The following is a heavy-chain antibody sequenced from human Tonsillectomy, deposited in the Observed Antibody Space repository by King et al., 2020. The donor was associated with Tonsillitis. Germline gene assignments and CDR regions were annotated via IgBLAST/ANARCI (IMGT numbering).Heavy chain of an antibody. CDR3: ASGRESVSSGYDGRFDP. CDR2: INPNSGGT. J-gene: IGHJ5*02. V-gene: IGHV1-2*02. CDR1: GYTFTGYY. Sequence: QLVQSGAEVKKPGASVKVSCKASGYTFTGYYMHWVRQAPGQGLEWMGWINPNSGGTNYAQKFQGRVTMTRDTSISTAYMELSRLRSDDTAVYYCASGRESVSSGYDGRFDPWGQGTLVTVSS. D-gene: IGHD5-12*01.